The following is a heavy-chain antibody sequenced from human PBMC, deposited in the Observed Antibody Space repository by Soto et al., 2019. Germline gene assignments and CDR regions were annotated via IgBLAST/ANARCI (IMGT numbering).Heavy chain of an antibody. D-gene: IGHD6-19*01. Sequence: EVQLVESGGGLVQPGGSLRLSCAASGFTFSSYSMNWVRQAPGKGLEWVSYISSSSSTIYYADSVKGRFTISRDNAKNSLYLQMNSLRAEDTAVYYCAREAYGAVAGRNADFDYWGQGTLVTVSS. CDR3: AREAYGAVAGRNADFDY. J-gene: IGHJ4*02. CDR2: ISSSSSTI. V-gene: IGHV3-48*01. CDR1: GFTFSSYS.